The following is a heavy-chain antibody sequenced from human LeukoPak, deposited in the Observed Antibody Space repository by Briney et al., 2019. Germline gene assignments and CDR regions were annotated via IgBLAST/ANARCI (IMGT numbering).Heavy chain of an antibody. V-gene: IGHV4-59*01. Sequence: PSETLSLTCTVSGGSISSYYWSWIRQPPGKGLEWIGYIYYSGSTNYNPSLKGRVTISVDTSKNQFSLKLSSVTAADTAVYYCARSGLWFEELMGYWGQGTLVTVSS. CDR1: GGSISSYY. CDR3: ARSGLWFEELMGY. D-gene: IGHD3-10*01. J-gene: IGHJ4*02. CDR2: IYYSGST.